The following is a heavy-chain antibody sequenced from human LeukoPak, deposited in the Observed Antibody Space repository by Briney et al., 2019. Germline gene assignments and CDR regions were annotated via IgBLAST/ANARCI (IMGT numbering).Heavy chain of an antibody. CDR1: GFTVSSNY. CDR3: TTDYYGSGSYYNGMDV. D-gene: IGHD3-10*01. J-gene: IGHJ6*02. V-gene: IGHV3-15*01. Sequence: GGSLRLSCAASGFTVSSNYMSWVRQAPGKGLEWVGRIKSKTDGGTTDYAAPVKGRFTISRDDSKNTLYLQMNSLKTEDTAVYYCTTDYYGSGSYYNGMDVWGQGTTVTVSS. CDR2: IKSKTDGGTT.